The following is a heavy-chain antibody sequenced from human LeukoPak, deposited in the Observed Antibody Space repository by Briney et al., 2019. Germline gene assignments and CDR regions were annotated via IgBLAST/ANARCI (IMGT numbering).Heavy chain of an antibody. CDR2: IYSSGYT. V-gene: IGHV4-4*07. CDR3: ARGEHSADS. D-gene: IGHD1/OR15-1a*01. J-gene: IGHJ4*02. Sequence: SETLSLTCTVSGGAIRSHYWNWIRQPAGKGLEWIGRIYSSGYTNDNPFLKSRITMSVDMSKNQFSLRLNSVTAADTAVYYCARGEHSADSWGQGMLVTVSS. CDR1: GGAIRSHY.